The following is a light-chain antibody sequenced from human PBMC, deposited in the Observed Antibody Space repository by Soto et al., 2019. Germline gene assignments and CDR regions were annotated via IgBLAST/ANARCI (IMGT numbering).Light chain of an antibody. V-gene: IGKV1-5*03. CDR2: NAS. CDR3: QHYNSFPWT. J-gene: IGKJ1*01. CDR1: QNINTW. Sequence: DIQMTQSPSTLSASVGDRVTITCRASQNINTWLDWYQQKPGKAPNLLIYNASTLEGGVPSRFSGSGSGTEFTLTISSLQPDDFATYYCQHYNSFPWTFGQGTKVEI.